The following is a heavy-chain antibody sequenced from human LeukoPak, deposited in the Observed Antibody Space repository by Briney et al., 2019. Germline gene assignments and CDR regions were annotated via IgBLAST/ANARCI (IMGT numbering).Heavy chain of an antibody. D-gene: IGHD3-22*01. CDR2: IYYSGST. J-gene: IGHJ4*02. CDR1: GGSISSSSYY. CDR3: ARLSPFGYYDSSGYPFDY. V-gene: IGHV4-39*01. Sequence: TTSETLSLTCTVSGGSISSSSYYWGWIRQPPGKGLEWIGSIYYSGSTYYNLSLKSRVTISVDTSKKQFSLKLSSVTAADTAVYYCARLSPFGYYDSSGYPFDYWGQGTLVTVSS.